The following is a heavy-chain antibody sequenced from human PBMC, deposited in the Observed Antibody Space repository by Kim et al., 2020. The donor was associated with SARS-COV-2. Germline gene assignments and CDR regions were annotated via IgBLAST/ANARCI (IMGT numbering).Heavy chain of an antibody. V-gene: IGHV3-23*01. J-gene: IGHJ4*02. D-gene: IGHD3-3*01. Sequence: GGSLRLSCAASGFTFSTFAMHWVRQAPGKGLEWVATVSDSGRTTFYADSVKGRFTISRDNSKNTLYLQVNRLRAEDTAIYYCAREGLWDENYSAPFDSWGQGTLVAVSS. CDR2: VSDSGRTT. CDR3: AREGLWDENYSAPFDS. CDR1: GFTFSTFA.